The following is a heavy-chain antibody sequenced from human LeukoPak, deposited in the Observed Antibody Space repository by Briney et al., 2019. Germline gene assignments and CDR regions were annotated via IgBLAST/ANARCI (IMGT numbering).Heavy chain of an antibody. CDR3: AREVEEGGFRWFDP. CDR1: GGTFSSYA. D-gene: IGHD5-12*01. V-gene: IGHV1-69*13. Sequence: ASVKVSCKASGGTFSSYAISWVRQAPGQGLEWMGGIIPIFGTANYAQKFQGRVTITADESTSTAYMELSSLRSEDTAVYYCAREVEEGGFRWFDPWGQGTLVTVSS. CDR2: IIPIFGTA. J-gene: IGHJ5*02.